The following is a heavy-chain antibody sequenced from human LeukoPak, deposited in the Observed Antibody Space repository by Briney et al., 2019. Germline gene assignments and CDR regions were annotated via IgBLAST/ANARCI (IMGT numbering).Heavy chain of an antibody. CDR3: AREVTAIFGVVIERSFDP. CDR1: GFTFSSYA. J-gene: IGHJ5*02. D-gene: IGHD3-3*01. Sequence: GGSLRLPCAASGFTFSSYAMHWVRQAPGKGLEWVAVISYDGSNKYYADSVKGRFTISRDNSKNTLYLQMNSLRAEDTAVYYCAREVTAIFGVVIERSFDPWGQGTLVTVSS. CDR2: ISYDGSNK. V-gene: IGHV3-30-3*01.